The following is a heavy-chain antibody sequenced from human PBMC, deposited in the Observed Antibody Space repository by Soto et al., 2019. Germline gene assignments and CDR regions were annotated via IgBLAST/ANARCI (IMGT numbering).Heavy chain of an antibody. Sequence: GGSLRLSCTASGFTFGDYAMSWFRQAPGKGLEWVGFIRSKAYGGTTEYAASVKGRFTISRDDSKSIAYLQMNSLKTEDTAVYYCTRVIGSSGWYLRGPLDYWGQGTLVTVSS. D-gene: IGHD6-19*01. V-gene: IGHV3-49*03. J-gene: IGHJ4*02. CDR1: GFTFGDYA. CDR2: IRSKAYGGTT. CDR3: TRVIGSSGWYLRGPLDY.